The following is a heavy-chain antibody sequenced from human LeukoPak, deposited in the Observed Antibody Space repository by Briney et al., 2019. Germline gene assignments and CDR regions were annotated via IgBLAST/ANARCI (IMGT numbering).Heavy chain of an antibody. CDR2: IYYRGNT. J-gene: IGHJ3*02. D-gene: IGHD3-10*01. Sequence: SETLSLTCAVSGGSISSSNWWSWVRQPPGKGLEWIASIYYRGNTYYNPSLKSRVTISVDTSKNQFSLKLSSVTAADTAVYYCARDPGRSDGGSGSDAFDIWGQGTMVTVSS. CDR3: ARDPGRSDGGSGSDAFDI. CDR1: GGSISSSNW. V-gene: IGHV4-4*02.